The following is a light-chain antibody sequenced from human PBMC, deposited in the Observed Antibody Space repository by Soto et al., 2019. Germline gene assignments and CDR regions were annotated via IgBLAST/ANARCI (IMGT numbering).Light chain of an antibody. CDR1: SIDIAPYNY. CDR3: SSYTSSTNDV. CDR2: EVS. J-gene: IGLJ1*01. V-gene: IGLV2-14*01. Sequence: QSVLTQPASVSGSPGQSLTISCTGTSIDIAPYNYVSWYQQHPGKAPKLIIYEVSYRPSGISHRFSGSKSGNTASLTISGLQAEDEADYYCSSYTSSTNDVFGTGTKGTVL.